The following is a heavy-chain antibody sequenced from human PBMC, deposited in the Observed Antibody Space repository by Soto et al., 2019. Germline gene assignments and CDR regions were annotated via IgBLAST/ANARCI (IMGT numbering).Heavy chain of an antibody. CDR3: ATSRISIAVAGETEYYFDY. CDR1: GYIFTGYY. V-gene: IGHV1-2*04. Sequence: ASVKVCGKASGYIFTGYYMHWVRQAPGEGLEWMGWINPNSGDTNYTQKFQGWVTMTRDTSISTAYMELSRLRSDDTAVYYCATSRISIAVAGETEYYFDYWGQGTLVTVSS. J-gene: IGHJ4*02. CDR2: INPNSGDT. D-gene: IGHD6-19*01.